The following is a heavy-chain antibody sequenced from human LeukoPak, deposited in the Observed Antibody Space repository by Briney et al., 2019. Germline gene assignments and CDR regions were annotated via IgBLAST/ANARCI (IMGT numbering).Heavy chain of an antibody. CDR1: GGSFSGYY. CDR2: INHSGST. J-gene: IGHJ6*02. CDR3: ASLGYSSSWYFYYYYGMDV. Sequence: SETLSLTCAVYGGSFSGYYWSWIRQPPGKGLEWIGEINHSGSTNYNPSLKSRVTISVDTSKNQFSLKLSSVTAADTAVYYCASLGYSSSWYFYYYYGMDVWGQGTTVTVSS. D-gene: IGHD6-13*01. V-gene: IGHV4-34*01.